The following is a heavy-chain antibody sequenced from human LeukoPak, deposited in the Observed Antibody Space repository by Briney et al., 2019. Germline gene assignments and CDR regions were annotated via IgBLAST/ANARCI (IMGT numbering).Heavy chain of an antibody. J-gene: IGHJ5*02. V-gene: IGHV1-69*13. CDR1: GGTFSSNA. D-gene: IGHD2-2*01. Sequence: SVKVSCKASGGTFSSNAIIWVRQAPGQGLEWMGGITPTFGTPNYAQKFQGRVTITADEYTSTAYMELSSLRSEDTAVYYCANKNIGYCSGTSCRGWFDPWGQGTLVTVSS. CDR2: ITPTFGTP. CDR3: ANKNIGYCSGTSCRGWFDP.